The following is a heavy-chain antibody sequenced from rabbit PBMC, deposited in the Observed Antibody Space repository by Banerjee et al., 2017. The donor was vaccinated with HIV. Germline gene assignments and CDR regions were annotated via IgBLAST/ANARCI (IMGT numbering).Heavy chain of an antibody. V-gene: IGHV1S40*01. CDR3: ARDLTDFGLYLNL. J-gene: IGHJ4*01. D-gene: IGHD5-1*01. Sequence: GLEWIACINTSSGNTVYASWAKGRFTISKTSSTTVTLQMTSLTAADTATCFCARDLTDFGLYLNLWGPGTLVTVS. CDR2: INTSSGNT.